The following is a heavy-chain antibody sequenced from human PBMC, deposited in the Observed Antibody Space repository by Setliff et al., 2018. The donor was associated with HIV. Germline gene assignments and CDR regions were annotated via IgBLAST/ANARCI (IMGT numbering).Heavy chain of an antibody. D-gene: IGHD3-22*01. CDR3: ARDLSYSSDWPGY. CDR1: GFTFSLYW. V-gene: IGHV3-33*08. CDR2: SWFDGSKE. J-gene: IGHJ4*02. Sequence: PGGSLRLSCAASGFTFSLYWMNWVRQAPGKGLEWVALSWFDGSKEYYADSVKGRFTISRDKNAVYLQMNNVRVDDTGVYYCARDLSYSSDWPGYWGQGTLVTVSS.